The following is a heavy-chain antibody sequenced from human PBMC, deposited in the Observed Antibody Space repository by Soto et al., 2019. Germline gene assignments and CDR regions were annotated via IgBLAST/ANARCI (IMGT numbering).Heavy chain of an antibody. CDR1: GGTFSSYA. CDR2: IIPIFGTA. CDR3: ARDLHSGSSKFDY. V-gene: IGHV1-69*13. J-gene: IGHJ4*02. D-gene: IGHD1-26*01. Sequence: GASVKVSCKASGGTFSSYAISWVRQAPGQGLEWMGGIIPIFGTANYAQKFQGRVTITADESTSTAYMELSSLRSEDTAVYYCARDLHSGSSKFDYWGQGTLVTVSS.